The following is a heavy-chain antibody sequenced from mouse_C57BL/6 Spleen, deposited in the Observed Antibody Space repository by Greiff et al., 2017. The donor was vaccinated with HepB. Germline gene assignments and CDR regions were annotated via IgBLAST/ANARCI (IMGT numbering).Heavy chain of an antibody. Sequence: EVQLQQSGPELVKPGASVKMSCKASGYTFTDYNMHWVKQSHGKSLEWIGYINPNNGGTSYNQKFKGKATLTVNKSSSTAYMELRSLASEDSAVYYCARSPTGTDDYWGQGTTLPVSS. CDR2: INPNNGGT. CDR3: ARSPTGTDDY. J-gene: IGHJ2*01. CDR1: GYTFTDYN. D-gene: IGHD4-1*01. V-gene: IGHV1-22*01.